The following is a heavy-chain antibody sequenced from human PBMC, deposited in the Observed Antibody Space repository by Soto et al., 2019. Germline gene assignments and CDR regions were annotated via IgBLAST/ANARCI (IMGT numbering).Heavy chain of an antibody. J-gene: IGHJ6*02. CDR2: IVVGNGNT. CDR1: AFTSTTSA. Sequence: GASVKVSCKSSAFTSTTSAVQWVRQSRGQRLEWIGWIVVGNGNTKYAQRFQERVTITRDMSTSTAYMELSSLRSEDTAVYYCATGGIRLPLPNYYYFDMEVWGQGTTVTVSS. D-gene: IGHD3-16*01. V-gene: IGHV1-58*01. CDR3: ATGGIRLPLPNYYYFDMEV.